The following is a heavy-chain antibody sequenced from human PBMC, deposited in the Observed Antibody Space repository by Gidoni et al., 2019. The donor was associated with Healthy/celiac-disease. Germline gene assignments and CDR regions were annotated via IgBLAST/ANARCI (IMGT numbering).Heavy chain of an antibody. D-gene: IGHD3-10*01. CDR1: RYTFTSYY. Sequence: QVPLLQSGAEVKKPGASVKVSCKASRYTFTSYYMHWVLPAPGQGLEWMGWTNPNSGVTNYEQKFQGRVTMTRDTSISTAYLDLIRMRSDDMAVYHCARVHYYGSGSYDYWGQGTLVTVSS. CDR2: TNPNSGVT. J-gene: IGHJ4*02. CDR3: ARVHYYGSGSYDY. V-gene: IGHV1-2*02.